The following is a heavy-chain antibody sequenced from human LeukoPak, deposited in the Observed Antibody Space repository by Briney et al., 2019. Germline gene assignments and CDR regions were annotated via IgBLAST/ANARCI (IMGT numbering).Heavy chain of an antibody. Sequence: GGSLRLSCAASGFTVRSNYMSWVRQAPGKGLEWVSVIYSGGSTYYADSAKGRFTISRDNSKNTLYLQMNSLRAEDTAVYYCAKDRSNYTYDAFDIWGQGTMVTVSS. CDR3: AKDRSNYTYDAFDI. CDR1: GFTVRSNY. V-gene: IGHV3-53*01. D-gene: IGHD4-11*01. CDR2: IYSGGST. J-gene: IGHJ3*02.